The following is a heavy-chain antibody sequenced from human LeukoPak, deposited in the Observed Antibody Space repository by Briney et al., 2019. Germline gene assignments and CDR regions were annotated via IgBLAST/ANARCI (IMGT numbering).Heavy chain of an antibody. D-gene: IGHD3-9*01. J-gene: IGHJ6*02. CDR3: ARSGLRYFDWFAKYYYGMDV. Sequence: GGSLRLSCAASGFTFSSYSMNWVRQAPVKGLEWVSYISSSSSTIYYADSVKGRFTISRDNAKNSLYLQMNSLRAEDTAVYYCARSGLRYFDWFAKYYYGMDVWGQGTTVTVSS. CDR2: ISSSSSTI. V-gene: IGHV3-48*01. CDR1: GFTFSSYS.